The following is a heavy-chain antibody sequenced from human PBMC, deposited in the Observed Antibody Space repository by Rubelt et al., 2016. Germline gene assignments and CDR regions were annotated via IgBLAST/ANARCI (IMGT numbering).Heavy chain of an antibody. D-gene: IGHD1-1*01. J-gene: IGHJ4*02. Sequence: VQLLESGGDLVQPGGSLRLSCAASRFTFSTYAMGWVRQAPGKGLEWVAVIWYDGSEKYYTNSVKGRFTISRDNSKNTVYLQMNSLRAEDTAVYYCASGNRNWDFDYWGQGTLVTVSS. CDR1: RFTFSTYA. V-gene: IGHV3-33*08. CDR2: IWYDGSEK. CDR3: ASGNRNWDFDY.